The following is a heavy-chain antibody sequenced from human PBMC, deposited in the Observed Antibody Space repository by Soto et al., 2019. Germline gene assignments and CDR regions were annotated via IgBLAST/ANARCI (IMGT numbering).Heavy chain of an antibody. Sequence: GGSLRLSCAASGFTLSTYGMHWVRQAPGKGLEWVAVVWYDGSNKYYADSVKGRFTVSRDNSKNTLYLQMNSLRAEDTAVYYCARPLEQWQLGFGMDVWGQGSPVTVSS. D-gene: IGHD6-19*01. CDR3: ARPLEQWQLGFGMDV. V-gene: IGHV3-33*01. J-gene: IGHJ6*01. CDR2: VWYDGSNK. CDR1: GFTLSTYG.